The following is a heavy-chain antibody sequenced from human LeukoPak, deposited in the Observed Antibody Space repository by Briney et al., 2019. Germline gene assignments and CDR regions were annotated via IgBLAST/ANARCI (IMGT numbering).Heavy chain of an antibody. CDR1: GFNFNTYA. CDR2: ISASGSST. Sequence: GGSLRLSCAASGFNFNTYAMIWVRQAPGKGLEWVSAISASGSSTYYADSVKGRFTISRDNSKNTLYLQFNSLRAEDTAVYYCAKSGYSGYLYYFDYWGQGTLVTVSS. J-gene: IGHJ4*02. D-gene: IGHD5-12*01. V-gene: IGHV3-23*01. CDR3: AKSGYSGYLYYFDY.